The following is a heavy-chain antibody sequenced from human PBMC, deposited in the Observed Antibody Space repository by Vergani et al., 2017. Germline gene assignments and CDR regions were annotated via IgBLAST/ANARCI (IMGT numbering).Heavy chain of an antibody. CDR1: GFTFSSYS. CDR2: ISSSSSYI. CDR3: ARGSVVAATEFDY. Sequence: EVQLVESGGGLVQPGGSLRLSCAASGFTFSSYSMNWVRQAPRKGLEWVSSISSSSSYIYYADSVKGRFTISRDNAKNSLYLQMNSLRAEDTAVYYCARGSVVAATEFDYWGQGTLVTVSS. D-gene: IGHD2-15*01. J-gene: IGHJ4*02. V-gene: IGHV3-21*01.